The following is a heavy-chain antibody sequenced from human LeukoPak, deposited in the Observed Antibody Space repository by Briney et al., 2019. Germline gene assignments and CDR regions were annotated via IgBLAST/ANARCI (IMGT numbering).Heavy chain of an antibody. J-gene: IGHJ4*02. CDR1: GFTFSSYN. CDR2: ITSGSSHI. CDR3: ARALGWLPENY. V-gene: IGHV3-21*01. Sequence: GGSLRLSCAASGFTFSSYNMNWVRQTPGQGLEWVSSITSGSSHIYYADSVKGRFTISRDNAKNSLYLQMNSLRAEDTAVYYCARALGWLPENYWGQGTLVTVSS. D-gene: IGHD5-24*01.